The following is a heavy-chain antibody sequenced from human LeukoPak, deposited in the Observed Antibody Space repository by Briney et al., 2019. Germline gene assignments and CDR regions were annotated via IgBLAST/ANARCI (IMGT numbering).Heavy chain of an antibody. D-gene: IGHD5-12*01. J-gene: IGHJ4*02. CDR2: ISYDGSIK. V-gene: IGHV3-30*14. CDR1: GFTFSGSP. Sequence: GGSLKLSCAASGFTFSGSPMHWVRQAPGKGLGWLALISYDGSIKHYADSVKGRFSISRDNSENTLSLQMNSLRAEDTAVYYCAAKGNGYTGIYVFAHWGRGTLVTVSS. CDR3: AAKGNGYTGIYVFAH.